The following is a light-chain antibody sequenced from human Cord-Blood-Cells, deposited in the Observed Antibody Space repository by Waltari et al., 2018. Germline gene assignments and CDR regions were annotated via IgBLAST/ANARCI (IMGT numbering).Light chain of an antibody. J-gene: IGKJ2*01. Sequence: DIVMTQSPDSLDVPPGERATINFKFLQSVLYSSNNKNYLAGYQQKPGQPTKLLIYWASTRESGVPDRFSGSGSGTDFTLTISSLQAEDVAVYYCQQYYSTPYTFGQGTKLEIK. V-gene: IGKV4-1*01. CDR3: QQYYSTPYT. CDR1: QSVLYSSNNKNY. CDR2: WAS.